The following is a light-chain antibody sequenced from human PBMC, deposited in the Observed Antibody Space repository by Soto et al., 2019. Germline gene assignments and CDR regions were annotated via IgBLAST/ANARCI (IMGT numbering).Light chain of an antibody. J-gene: IGLJ2*01. CDR2: SDN. V-gene: IGLV1-44*01. Sequence: QSVLTQPPSTSGAPGLRVTISCSGSSSNIGSNTVIWYQQLPGTAPKRLIYSDNQRPSGVPDRFSGSKSGTSASLAISGLQSEDEALYYCAAWDDSLYGVVFGGGTKLTVL. CDR1: SSNIGSNT. CDR3: AAWDDSLYGVV.